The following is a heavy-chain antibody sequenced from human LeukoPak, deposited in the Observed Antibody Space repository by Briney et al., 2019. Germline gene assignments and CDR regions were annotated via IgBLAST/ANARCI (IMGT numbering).Heavy chain of an antibody. Sequence: GGSLRLSCAASGFTFSSYGMHWVRQAPGKGLEWVAFIRYDGSNKYYADSVKGRFTISRYNSKNTLYLQMSSLRAEDTAVYYCAKDESRYYYGSGSLPDYWGQGTLVTVSS. J-gene: IGHJ4*02. D-gene: IGHD3-10*01. CDR2: IRYDGSNK. CDR3: AKDESRYYYGSGSLPDY. V-gene: IGHV3-30*02. CDR1: GFTFSSYG.